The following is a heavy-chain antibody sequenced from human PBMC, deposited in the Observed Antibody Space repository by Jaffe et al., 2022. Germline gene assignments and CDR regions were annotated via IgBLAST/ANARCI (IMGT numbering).Heavy chain of an antibody. Sequence: QVQLVQSGAEVKKPGASVKVSCKASGYTFTGYYMHWVRQAPGQGLEWMGRINPNSGGTNYAQKFQGRVTMTRDTSISTAYMELSRLRSDDTAVYYCARVDMAAGIVATITWAFDYWGQGTLVTVSS. D-gene: IGHD5-12*01. J-gene: IGHJ4*02. V-gene: IGHV1-2*06. CDR3: ARVDMAAGIVATITWAFDY. CDR2: INPNSGGT. CDR1: GYTFTGYY.